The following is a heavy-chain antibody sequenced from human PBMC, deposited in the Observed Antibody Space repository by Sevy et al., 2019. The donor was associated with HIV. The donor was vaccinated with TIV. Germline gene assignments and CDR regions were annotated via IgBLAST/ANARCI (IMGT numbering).Heavy chain of an antibody. D-gene: IGHD4-17*01. J-gene: IGHJ6*03. CDR2: ISAYNGNT. V-gene: IGHV1-18*01. CDR3: ARGTTVVTPKYYYYYYMHV. CDR1: GYTFPSYG. Sequence: ASVKVSCKASGYTFPSYGISWVRQAPGQGLEWMGWISAYNGNTNYAQKLQGRVTMTTDTSTSTAYMELRSLRSDDTAVYYCARGTTVVTPKYYYYYYMHVWGKGTTVTVSS.